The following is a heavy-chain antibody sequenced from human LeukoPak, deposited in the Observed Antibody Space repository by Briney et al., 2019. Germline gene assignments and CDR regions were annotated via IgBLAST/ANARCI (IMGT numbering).Heavy chain of an antibody. CDR3: ARSSGWYDY. CDR2: INSDGSST. J-gene: IGHJ4*02. CDR1: GFPFTTYW. D-gene: IGHD6-19*01. V-gene: IGHV3-74*01. Sequence: GGSLRLSCAASGFPFTTYWMHWVRQAPGKGLVWVSGINSDGSSTTYADSVKGRFTISRDNAKNTLYLQMNSLRAEDTAVYYCARSSGWYDYWGQGTLVTVSS.